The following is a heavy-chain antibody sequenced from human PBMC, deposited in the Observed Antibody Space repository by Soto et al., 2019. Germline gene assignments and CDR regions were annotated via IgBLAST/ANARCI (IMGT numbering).Heavy chain of an antibody. CDR1: GYTVTDYA. D-gene: IGHD3-22*01. Sequence: QVQLVQSGAEVTNPGASVKLSCKASGYTVTDYAIHWVRQAPGQRLEWMGWINTGNSDTKYSQKFQGRVAITRDTSATTAYMELSSLTSEDTAVYYCARIPRDRVEYFQHWGQGTLVIVSS. V-gene: IGHV1-3*04. CDR3: ARIPRDRVEYFQH. J-gene: IGHJ1*01. CDR2: INTGNSDT.